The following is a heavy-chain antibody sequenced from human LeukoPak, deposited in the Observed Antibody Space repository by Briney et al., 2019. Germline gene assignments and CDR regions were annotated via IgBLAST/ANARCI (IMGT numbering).Heavy chain of an antibody. J-gene: IGHJ4*02. V-gene: IGHV3-64*01. CDR1: GFIFSSYG. Sequence: PGRSLRLSCVASGFIFSSYGMHWVRQAPGKGLEYVSGITSNGGRTYYGNSVKGRFTISRDNSKNTLYLQMNSLRAEDTAVYYCAKRTAAYYFDYWGQGTLVTVSS. D-gene: IGHD2-15*01. CDR2: ITSNGGRT. CDR3: AKRTAAYYFDY.